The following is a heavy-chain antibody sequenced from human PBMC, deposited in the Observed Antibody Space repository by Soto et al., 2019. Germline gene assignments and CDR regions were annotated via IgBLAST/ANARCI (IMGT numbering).Heavy chain of an antibody. D-gene: IGHD1-1*01. CDR1: GFTFSSYG. CDR3: ARGGPQTSYFDY. J-gene: IGHJ4*02. Sequence: PGGSLRLSCAASGFTFSSYGMHWVRQAPGKGLEWVAVIWYDGSNKYYADSVKGRFTISRDNSKNTLYLQMNSLRAEDTAVYYCARGGPQTSYFDYWGQGTLVTVSS. V-gene: IGHV3-33*01. CDR2: IWYDGSNK.